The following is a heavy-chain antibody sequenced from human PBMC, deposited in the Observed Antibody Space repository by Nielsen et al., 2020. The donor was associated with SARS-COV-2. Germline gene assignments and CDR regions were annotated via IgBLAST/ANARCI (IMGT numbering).Heavy chain of an antibody. CDR3: GNCGGDCCIDY. CDR1: GFTFDDYA. Sequence: GGSLRLSCAASGFTFDDYAMHWVRQAPGKGLEWVSGISWNSGSIGYADSVKGRFTISRDNAKNSLYLQMNSLRAEDTAVYYCGNCGGDCCIDYWGQGTLVTVSS. CDR2: ISWNSGSI. J-gene: IGHJ4*02. V-gene: IGHV3-9*01. D-gene: IGHD2-21*02.